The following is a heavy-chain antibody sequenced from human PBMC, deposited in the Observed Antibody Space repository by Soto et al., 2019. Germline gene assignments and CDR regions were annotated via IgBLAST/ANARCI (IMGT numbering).Heavy chain of an antibody. Sequence: QDQLVQSGAEVKKPGSSVKVSCKAFGGPFSSHTFSWVRQAPGQGLEWMGRIIPALGTTTYAQKFWGRVTITADESVTTVYMELNSLRTEDTAVYYCARPDFGDYWYFDLWGRGTMVTVSS. V-gene: IGHV1-69*08. CDR2: IIPALGTT. J-gene: IGHJ2*01. CDR3: ARPDFGDYWYFDL. CDR1: GGPFSSHT. D-gene: IGHD4-17*01.